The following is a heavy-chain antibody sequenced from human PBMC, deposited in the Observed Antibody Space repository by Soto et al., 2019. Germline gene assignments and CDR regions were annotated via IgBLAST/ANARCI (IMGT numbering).Heavy chain of an antibody. J-gene: IGHJ3*02. Sequence: PGGSLRLSCTASGFIVSDTYVNWVRQAPGKGLKWVSVISNRGDTHYADSVRGRFSLSRDISDNTLHLQMNNLRVEDTAVYYCAREPRYCRGGRSSITRDAYDIWGQGT. D-gene: IGHD2-15*01. CDR3: AREPRYCRGGRSSITRDAYDI. V-gene: IGHV3-66*01. CDR1: GFIVSDTY. CDR2: ISNRGDT.